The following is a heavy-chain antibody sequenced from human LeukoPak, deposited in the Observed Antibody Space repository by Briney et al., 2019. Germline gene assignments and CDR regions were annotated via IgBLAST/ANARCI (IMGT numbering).Heavy chain of an antibody. Sequence: GGSLRLSCTVSGFIISNHAMTWVRQAPGKGLEWVSSISSSSSYIYYADSVKGRFTISRDNAKNSLYLQMNSLRAEDTAVYYCARAGSGYYDAFDIWGQGTMVTISS. CDR3: ARAGSGYYDAFDI. D-gene: IGHD3-3*01. J-gene: IGHJ3*02. CDR1: GFIISNHA. CDR2: ISSSSSYI. V-gene: IGHV3-21*01.